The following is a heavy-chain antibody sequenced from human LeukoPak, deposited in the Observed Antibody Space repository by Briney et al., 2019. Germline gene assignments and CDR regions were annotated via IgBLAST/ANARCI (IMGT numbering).Heavy chain of an antibody. CDR2: IYYSGST. Sequence: SETLSLTCTVSGGSISSYYWSWIRQPPGKGLEWIGYIYYSGSTNYNPSLKSRVTISVDTSKNQFSLKRSSVTAAGTAVYYCARVPYWGQGTLVTVSS. J-gene: IGHJ4*02. CDR1: GGSISSYY. CDR3: ARVPY. V-gene: IGHV4-59*01.